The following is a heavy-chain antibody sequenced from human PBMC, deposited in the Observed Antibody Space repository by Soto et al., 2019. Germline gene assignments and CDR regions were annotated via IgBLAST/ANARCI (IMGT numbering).Heavy chain of an antibody. CDR1: GGTFSSYT. V-gene: IGHV1-69*01. D-gene: IGHD3-10*01. J-gene: IGHJ6*02. CDR3: AKVQPRVRGVLITGSPVMDV. Sequence: QVQLVQSGAEVKKPGSSVKVSCTASGGTFSSYTFSWVRQAPGQGLEWMGGIIPLFDTADYAQKFQGRVTITADESTRTAYMELSSLRSDDTAVYYCAKVQPRVRGVLITGSPVMDVWGQGTTVTVSS. CDR2: IIPLFDTA.